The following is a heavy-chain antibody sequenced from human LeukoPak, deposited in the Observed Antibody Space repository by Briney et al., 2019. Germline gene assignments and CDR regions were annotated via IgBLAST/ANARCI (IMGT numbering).Heavy chain of an antibody. Sequence: KPSETLSLTCTVSGGSISSSSYYWGWIRQPPGKGLEWIGSIYYSGSTYYNPSLKSRVTISVDTSKNQFSLKLSSVTAADTAVYYCARVLRWLQPRGYYYYMDVWGKGTTVTVSS. CDR1: GGSISSSSYY. V-gene: IGHV4-39*01. J-gene: IGHJ6*03. CDR2: IYYSGST. CDR3: ARVLRWLQPRGYYYYMDV. D-gene: IGHD5-24*01.